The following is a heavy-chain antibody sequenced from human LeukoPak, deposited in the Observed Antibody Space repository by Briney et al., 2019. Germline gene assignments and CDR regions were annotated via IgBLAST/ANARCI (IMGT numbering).Heavy chain of an antibody. CDR3: ARANIYTGGAFDI. V-gene: IGHV1-18*01. D-gene: IGHD2-15*01. J-gene: IGHJ3*02. Sequence: ASVKVSCKVSGYTLTELSMHWVRQAPGQGLEWMGWISAYNGNTNYAQKLQGRVTMTTDTSTSTAYMELRSLRSDDTAVYYCARANIYTGGAFDIWGQGTMVTVSS. CDR2: ISAYNGNT. CDR1: GYTLTELS.